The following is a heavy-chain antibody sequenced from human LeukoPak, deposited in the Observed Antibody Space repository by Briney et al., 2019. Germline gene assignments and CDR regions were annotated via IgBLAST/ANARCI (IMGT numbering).Heavy chain of an antibody. V-gene: IGHV3-30*18. J-gene: IGHJ5*02. D-gene: IGHD2-15*01. CDR1: GFTFNSYG. CDR3: AKDLRVSCSGGSCYDWFDP. CDR2: ISYERSNK. Sequence: GRSLRLSCAASGFTFNSYGMHWVRQAPAKGLEWVAGISYERSNKYIAVTVKVRFTVSRDNSKNTLYLQLNSRRAEDTAVYYCAKDLRVSCSGGSCYDWFDPWGQGTLVTVSS.